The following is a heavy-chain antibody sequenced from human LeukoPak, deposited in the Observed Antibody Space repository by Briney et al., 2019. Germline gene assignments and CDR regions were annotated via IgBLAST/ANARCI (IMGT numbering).Heavy chain of an antibody. CDR1: GGSISSYF. V-gene: IGHV4-59*01. D-gene: IGHD3-22*01. CDR3: ARVFDDYYDSSADPPLWFDP. CDR2: VYYSGSP. Sequence: PSETLSLTCTVSGGSISSYFWSWIRQPPGMGLEWIGYVYYSGSPNYNPSLKSRVTISVDTSRNQFSLRLRSVTAADTAVYYCARVFDDYYDSSADPPLWFDPWGQGTLVSVSS. J-gene: IGHJ5*02.